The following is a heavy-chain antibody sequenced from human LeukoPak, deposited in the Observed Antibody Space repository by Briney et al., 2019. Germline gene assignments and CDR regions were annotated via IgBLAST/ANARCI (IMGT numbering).Heavy chain of an antibody. CDR2: IIPIFGTA. Sequence: SVKVSCKASGGTFSSYAISWVRQAPGQGLEWMGRIIPIFGTANYAQKFQGRVTITTDESTSTAYTELSSLRSEDTAVYYCATPMGDYGGNFPFDYWGQGTLVTVSS. D-gene: IGHD4-23*01. CDR1: GGTFSSYA. CDR3: ATPMGDYGGNFPFDY. V-gene: IGHV1-69*05. J-gene: IGHJ4*02.